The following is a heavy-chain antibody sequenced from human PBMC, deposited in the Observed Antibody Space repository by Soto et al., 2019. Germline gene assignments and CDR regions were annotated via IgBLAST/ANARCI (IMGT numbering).Heavy chain of an antibody. CDR3: GRRRQTYFDILNGYSYHYYGKDV. Sequence: GGSLRLSCAASGFTFSSYSMNWVRQAPGKGLEWVSYISSSSSTIYYADSVKGRFTISRDNAKNSLCLQMNSLRDEDTAVYYCGRRRQTYFDILNGYSYHYYGKDVWGQGTTVTVSS. D-gene: IGHD3-9*01. J-gene: IGHJ6*02. CDR1: GFTFSSYS. V-gene: IGHV3-48*02. CDR2: ISSSSSTI.